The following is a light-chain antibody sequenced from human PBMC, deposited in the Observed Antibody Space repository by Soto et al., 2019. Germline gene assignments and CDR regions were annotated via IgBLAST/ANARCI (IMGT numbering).Light chain of an antibody. Sequence: EIVLTQSPGTLSLSPGDRATLSCRASQSVRGNHLAWYRQKPGQAPRLLIYDASKTATGTPGRFSGSGSGTDFTLTISRLEPEDFAVYYCQQYGSSPLTFGGGTKVVIK. J-gene: IGKJ4*01. CDR1: QSVRGNH. V-gene: IGKV3-20*01. CDR2: DAS. CDR3: QQYGSSPLT.